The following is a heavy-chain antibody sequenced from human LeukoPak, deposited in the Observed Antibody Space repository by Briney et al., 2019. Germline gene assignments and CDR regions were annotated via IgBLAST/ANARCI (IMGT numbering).Heavy chain of an antibody. CDR3: ARGVTYYYDSSGYPSAFDI. CDR2: IIPIFGTA. J-gene: IGHJ3*02. D-gene: IGHD3-22*01. Sequence: SVKVSCKASGGTFSSYAISWVRQAPGQGLEWMGGIIPIFGTANYAQKFQGRVTITADESTSTAYMELSSLRSEDTAVYYCARGVTYYYDSSGYPSAFDIWGQGTMVTVSS. CDR1: GGTFSSYA. V-gene: IGHV1-69*13.